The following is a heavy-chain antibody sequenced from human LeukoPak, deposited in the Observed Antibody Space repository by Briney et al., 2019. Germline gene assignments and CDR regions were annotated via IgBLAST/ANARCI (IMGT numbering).Heavy chain of an antibody. D-gene: IGHD3-9*01. Sequence: PGGSLRLSCAASGFTVSSNYMSWVRQAPGKGLDWVSAISGSGGSTYHADSVKGRFTISRDNSKNTLYLQMNSLRAEDTAVYYCAKCILTGYYKGYMDVWGKGTTVTISS. J-gene: IGHJ6*03. V-gene: IGHV3-23*01. CDR2: ISGSGGST. CDR3: AKCILTGYYKGYMDV. CDR1: GFTVSSNY.